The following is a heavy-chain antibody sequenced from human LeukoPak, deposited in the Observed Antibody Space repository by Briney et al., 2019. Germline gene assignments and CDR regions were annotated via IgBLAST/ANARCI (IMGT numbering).Heavy chain of an antibody. CDR2: MNPNSGNT. D-gene: IGHD2-8*01. V-gene: IGHV1-8*03. Sequence: ASVKVSCKASGYTFTSYDINWVRQATGQGLEWMGWMNPNSGNTGYAQKFQGRVTITRNTSISTAYMELSSLRSEDTAVYYCARVTNTTRGFDPWGQGTLVTVSS. CDR1: GYTFTSYD. J-gene: IGHJ5*02. CDR3: ARVTNTTRGFDP.